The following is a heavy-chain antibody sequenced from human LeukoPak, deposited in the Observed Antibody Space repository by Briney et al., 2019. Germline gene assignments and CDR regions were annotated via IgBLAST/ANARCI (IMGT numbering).Heavy chain of an antibody. Sequence: ASVKVSCKASGGTFSSYAISWVRQAPGQGLEWMGRIIPILGIANYAQKFQGRVTITADKSTSTAYMELSSLRSEDTAVYYCATDSGIAVAGTYYYYGMDVWGQGTTVTVSS. CDR2: IIPILGIA. J-gene: IGHJ6*02. V-gene: IGHV1-69*04. D-gene: IGHD6-19*01. CDR1: GGTFSSYA. CDR3: ATDSGIAVAGTYYYYGMDV.